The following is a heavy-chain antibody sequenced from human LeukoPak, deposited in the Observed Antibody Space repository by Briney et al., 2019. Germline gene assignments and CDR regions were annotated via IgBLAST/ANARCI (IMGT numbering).Heavy chain of an antibody. D-gene: IGHD6-19*01. V-gene: IGHV3-30*04. Sequence: PGGSLRLSCAASGFTFSSYAMHWVRQAPGKGLEWVAVISYDGSNKYYADPVKGRFTISRDNSKNTLYLQMNSLRAEDTAVYYCARDRHSSGRGGYFDYWGQGTLVTVSS. CDR2: ISYDGSNK. CDR1: GFTFSSYA. CDR3: ARDRHSSGRGGYFDY. J-gene: IGHJ4*02.